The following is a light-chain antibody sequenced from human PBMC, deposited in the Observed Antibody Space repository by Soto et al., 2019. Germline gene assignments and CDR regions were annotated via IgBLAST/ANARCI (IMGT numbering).Light chain of an antibody. Sequence: SYELTQPPSVSVSPGQTASITCSGDKLGDKYACWYQQKPGQSPVLVIYQNTKRPSGIPERFSGSTSGNTATLTIGGTQAMDEADYYCQAWDSSTVIFGVGTKLTVL. V-gene: IGLV3-1*01. J-gene: IGLJ2*01. CDR3: QAWDSSTVI. CDR2: QNT. CDR1: KLGDKY.